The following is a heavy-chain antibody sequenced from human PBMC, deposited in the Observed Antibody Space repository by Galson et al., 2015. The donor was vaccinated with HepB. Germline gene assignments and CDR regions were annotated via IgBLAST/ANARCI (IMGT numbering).Heavy chain of an antibody. CDR2: VYYSGTT. J-gene: IGHJ4*02. CDR1: GGSISSSY. D-gene: IGHD1-7*01. V-gene: IGHV4-59*01. Sequence: ETLSLTCTVSGGSISSSYWSWIRQPPGKGLEWLGYVYYSGTTNYNPSLQSRITISIDTSKSQFSLKLNSVSAADTAVFYCARGRGTGTTLGFDSWGQGALVTVSS. CDR3: ARGRGTGTTLGFDS.